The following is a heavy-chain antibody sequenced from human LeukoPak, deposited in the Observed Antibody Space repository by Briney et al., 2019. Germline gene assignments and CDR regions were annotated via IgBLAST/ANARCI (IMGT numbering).Heavy chain of an antibody. D-gene: IGHD2-15*01. J-gene: IGHJ4*02. CDR1: GYSFTSYW. CDR2: IYPGDSDT. Sequence: GESLKISCKGSGYSFTSYWIGWVRQMPGKGLEWMGTIYPGDSDTRYSPSFQGQVTISADKSISTAYLQWSSLKASDTAMYYCARRGYCSGGSCYGSYFDYWGQGTLVTVSS. CDR3: ARRGYCSGGSCYGSYFDY. V-gene: IGHV5-51*01.